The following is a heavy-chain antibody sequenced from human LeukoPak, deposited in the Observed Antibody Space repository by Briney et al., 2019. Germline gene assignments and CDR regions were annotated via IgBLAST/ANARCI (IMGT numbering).Heavy chain of an antibody. D-gene: IGHD2-8*02. CDR3: AKPFCNGGVGYVNFFDY. CDR2: ISGGGDTT. J-gene: IGHJ4*02. Sequence: GGSLRLSCAASGFTFRGYAMSWVRQAPGKGLQWVSAISGGGDTTYYADSVKGRFTISRDNSKNTVYLQMTSLRAEDSAVYYCAKPFCNGGVGYVNFFDYWGQGTQLTVSS. CDR1: GFTFRGYA. V-gene: IGHV3-23*01.